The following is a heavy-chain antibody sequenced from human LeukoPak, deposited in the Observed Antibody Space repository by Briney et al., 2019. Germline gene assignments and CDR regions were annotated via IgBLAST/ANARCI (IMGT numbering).Heavy chain of an antibody. CDR3: ARATTMVAPIDY. V-gene: IGHV4-59*01. CDR1: GGSINSYY. CDR2: IYYSGST. D-gene: IGHD4-23*01. Sequence: SETLSLTRTVSGGSINSYYWSWIRQPPGKRLEWIGYIYYSGSTNYNPSLESRVTMSVDTSKNHFSLKLNSVTAADTAVYYCARATTMVAPIDYWGQGTLVTVSS. J-gene: IGHJ4*02.